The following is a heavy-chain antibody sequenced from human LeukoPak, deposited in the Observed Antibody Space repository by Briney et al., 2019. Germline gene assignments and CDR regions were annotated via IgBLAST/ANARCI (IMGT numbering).Heavy chain of an antibody. J-gene: IGHJ5*02. CDR1: GYSISSGNY. CDR3: ARDYLDYDFSNGPRSCWFDP. V-gene: IGHV4-38-2*02. D-gene: IGHD3-3*01. CDR2: IYHSGST. Sequence: PSESLSLTCTVSGYSISSGNYWSWIPQPPGKGLEWIGSIYHSGSTYYKPSLKSPVTISVDTTKNQCSLSMCSVTAADTAVYFCARDYLDYDFSNGPRSCWFDPWGQGTLVTVSS.